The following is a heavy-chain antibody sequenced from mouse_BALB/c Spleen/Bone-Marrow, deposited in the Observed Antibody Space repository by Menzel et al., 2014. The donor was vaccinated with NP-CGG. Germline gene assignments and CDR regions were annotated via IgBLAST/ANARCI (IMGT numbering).Heavy chain of an antibody. J-gene: IGHJ4*01. CDR1: GYTFXSYY. CDR3: TRYGYDPLYAMDY. Sequence: QVQLQQSGAELVKPGASVKLSCKASGYTFXSYYMYWVKQRPGQGLEWTGGINPSNGGTNFNEKFKSKATLTVDKSSSTAYMQLSSLTSEDSAVYYCTRYGYDPLYAMDYWGQGTSVTVSS. CDR2: INPSNGGT. D-gene: IGHD2-3*01. V-gene: IGHV1S81*02.